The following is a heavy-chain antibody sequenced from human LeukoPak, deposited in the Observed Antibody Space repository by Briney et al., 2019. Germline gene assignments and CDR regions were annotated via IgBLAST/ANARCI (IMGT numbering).Heavy chain of an antibody. V-gene: IGHV3-30*18. CDR1: GFTFSSYG. D-gene: IGHD6-13*01. Sequence: PGRSLRLSCAASGFTFSSYGMHWVRQAPGKGLEWVAVISYDGSNKYYADSVKGRFTISRDNSKNTLYLQMNSLRAEDTAVYYCAKDRLGSSSCLDYWAREPWSPSPQ. CDR3: AKDRLGSSSCLDY. CDR2: ISYDGSNK. J-gene: IGHJ4*02.